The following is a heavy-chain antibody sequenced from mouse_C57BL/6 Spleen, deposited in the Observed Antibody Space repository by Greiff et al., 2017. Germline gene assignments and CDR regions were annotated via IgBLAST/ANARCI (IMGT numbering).Heavy chain of an antibody. CDR1: GYTFTSYW. D-gene: IGHD2-10*02. CDR2: IDPSDSYT. J-gene: IGHJ2*01. V-gene: IGHV1-50*01. Sequence: QVQLQQPGAELVKPGASVKLSCKASGYTFTSYWMQWVKQRPGQGLEWIGEIDPSDSYTNYNQKFKGKATLTVDTSSSTAYMQLSSLTSEDSAVYYCARRYGNYAPYYFDYWGQGTTLTVSS. CDR3: ARRYGNYAPYYFDY.